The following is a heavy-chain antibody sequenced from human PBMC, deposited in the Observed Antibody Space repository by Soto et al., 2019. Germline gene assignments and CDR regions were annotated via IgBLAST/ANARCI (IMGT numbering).Heavy chain of an antibody. CDR1: GGTFSSYA. J-gene: IGHJ3*02. V-gene: IGHV1-69*12. CDR3: ARGGGLRGYSYGHAFDI. CDR2: IIPIFGTA. D-gene: IGHD5-18*01. Sequence: QVQLVQSGAEVKKPGSSVKVSCKASGGTFSSYAISWVRQAPGQGLEWMGGIIPIFGTANYAQKFQGRVTITAAESTSTGYVELSSLRSEDTAVYYCARGGGLRGYSYGHAFDIWGQGTMVTVSS.